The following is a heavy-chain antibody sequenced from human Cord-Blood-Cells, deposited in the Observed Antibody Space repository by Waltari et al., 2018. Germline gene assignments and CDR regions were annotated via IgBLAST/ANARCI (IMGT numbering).Heavy chain of an antibody. D-gene: IGHD6-13*01. CDR3: ARSCHKQQLAPFDY. CDR1: GYSFTSYW. CDR2: RYPGDSDT. V-gene: IGHV5-51*01. Sequence: EVQLVQSGAEVKKPGESLKISCKGSGYSFTSYWIGWVRQMPGKGQEWSRIRYPGDSDTIYSPSFQGQVTISADKSISTAYLQWSSLKASDTAMYYCARSCHKQQLAPFDYWGQGTLVTVSS. J-gene: IGHJ4*02.